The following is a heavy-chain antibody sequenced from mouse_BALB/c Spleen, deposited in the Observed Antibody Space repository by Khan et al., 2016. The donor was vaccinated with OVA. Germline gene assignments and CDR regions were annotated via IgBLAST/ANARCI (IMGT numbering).Heavy chain of an antibody. J-gene: IGHJ3*01. CDR3: ASHMTRYVTY. CDR2: INSDGYYT. V-gene: IGHV5-6*01. Sequence: EVQLQESGGDLVKPGGSLRLSCAASGFTFSTYGMSWVRQFPDKRLEWVATINSDGYYTYYPDTLKGRFTISRNNAEDTLFQKMSSLKSDDTAVYYCASHMTRYVTYWGQGSQITVYA. D-gene: IGHD2-14*01. CDR1: GFTFSTYG.